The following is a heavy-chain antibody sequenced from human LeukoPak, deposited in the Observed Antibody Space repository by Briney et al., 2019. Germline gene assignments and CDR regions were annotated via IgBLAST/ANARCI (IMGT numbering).Heavy chain of an antibody. CDR1: GFTFDDYA. Sequence: GGSLRLSCAASGFTFDDYAMHWVRQAPGKGLEWVSLLSGDGGSTYYADSVKGRFTISRDNAENSLYLQMNSLRAEDTAVYYCARDSDGVLDYWGQGTLVTVSS. D-gene: IGHD3-10*01. CDR3: ARDSDGVLDY. J-gene: IGHJ4*02. CDR2: LSGDGGST. V-gene: IGHV3-43*02.